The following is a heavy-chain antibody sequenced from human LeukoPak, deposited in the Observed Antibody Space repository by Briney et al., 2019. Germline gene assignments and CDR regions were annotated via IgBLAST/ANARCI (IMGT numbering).Heavy chain of an antibody. V-gene: IGHV4-59*05. Sequence: SETLSLTCTVSGGSISSYYWSWIRQPPGKGLEWIGSIFYSGSTYYNPSLKSRVTISVETSKNQFSLKLSSVTAADTAVYYCARRARGSYLYYFDYWGQGTLVTVTS. J-gene: IGHJ4*02. CDR1: GGSISSYY. CDR2: IFYSGST. D-gene: IGHD3-10*01. CDR3: ARRARGSYLYYFDY.